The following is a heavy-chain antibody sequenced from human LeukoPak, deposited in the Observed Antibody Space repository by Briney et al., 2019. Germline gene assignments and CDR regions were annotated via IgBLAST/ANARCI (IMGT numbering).Heavy chain of an antibody. CDR1: GFTFSVPW. Sequence: GSLRLSCAASGFTFSVPWMSWVRQPPGKGLEWIGEINHSGSTNYNPSLKSRVTISVDTSKNQFSLKLSSVTAADTAVYYCARGSSLAYCSGGSCYGLYYYGMDVWGQGTTVTVSS. J-gene: IGHJ6*02. D-gene: IGHD2-15*01. CDR2: INHSGST. CDR3: ARGSSLAYCSGGSCYGLYYYGMDV. V-gene: IGHV4-34*01.